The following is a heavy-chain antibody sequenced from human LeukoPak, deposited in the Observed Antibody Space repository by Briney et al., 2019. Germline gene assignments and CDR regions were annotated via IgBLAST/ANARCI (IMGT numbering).Heavy chain of an antibody. D-gene: IGHD1-14*01. CDR1: GLTFSTSG. V-gene: IGHV3-21*06. Sequence: GGSLRLSCTASGLTFSTSGFNWVRQAPGKGLEWVASIGPTGSDRYHADSIKGRFTISRDNANNFLYLQMNSLRAEDTAVYYCATETNGRHYDYWGQGTLLTVPS. CDR2: IGPTGSDR. CDR3: ATETNGRHYDY. J-gene: IGHJ4*02.